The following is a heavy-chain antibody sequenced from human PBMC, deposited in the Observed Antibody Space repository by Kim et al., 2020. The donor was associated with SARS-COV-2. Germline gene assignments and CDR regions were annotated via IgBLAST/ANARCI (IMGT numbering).Heavy chain of an antibody. Sequence: GGSLRLSCAASGFTFSSYAMIWVRQAPGKGLEWVSTISGSGGRTYYADSVKGRFTISRDNSKNTLYLQMNSLRAEDTAVHYCAKAFEYSTSYWGQGTLVTVSS. CDR1: GFTFSSYA. D-gene: IGHD2-2*01. CDR3: AKAFEYSTSY. CDR2: ISGSGGRT. J-gene: IGHJ4*02. V-gene: IGHV3-23*01.